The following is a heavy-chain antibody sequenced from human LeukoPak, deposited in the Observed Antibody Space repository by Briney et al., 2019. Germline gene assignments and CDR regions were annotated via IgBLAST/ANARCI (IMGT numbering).Heavy chain of an antibody. V-gene: IGHV1-2*06. D-gene: IGHD3-10*01. Sequence: GASVKVSCKASGYTFPSYFMHWVRQAPGQGLEWMGRINPNSGGTNYAQKFQGRVTMTRDTSISTAYMELSRLRSDDTAVYYCCGLTKYGPGSYYNFDWGQGTLVTVSS. CDR3: CGLTKYGPGSYYNFD. J-gene: IGHJ4*02. CDR2: INPNSGGT. CDR1: GYTFPSYF.